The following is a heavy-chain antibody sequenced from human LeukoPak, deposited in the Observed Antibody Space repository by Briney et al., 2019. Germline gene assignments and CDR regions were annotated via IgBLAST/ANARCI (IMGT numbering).Heavy chain of an antibody. CDR2: IYTSGST. Sequence: SETLSLTCTDSGGSISSYYWSWLRQPAGKGLEWIGRIYTSGSTNYNPSLTSRVTMSVDTSKNQFSLKLSSVTAADTAVYYCARDRPDIVVVPAAIGGLDPWGQGTLVTVSS. D-gene: IGHD2-2*02. CDR3: ARDRPDIVVVPAAIGGLDP. J-gene: IGHJ5*02. CDR1: GGSISSYY. V-gene: IGHV4-4*07.